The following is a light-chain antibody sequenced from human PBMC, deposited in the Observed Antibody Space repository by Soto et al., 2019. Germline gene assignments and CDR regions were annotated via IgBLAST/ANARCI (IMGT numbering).Light chain of an antibody. Sequence: VLTQSPGTLSLSPGERATLSCRASQSVSSSYLAWYQQKPGQAPRLLIYGASSRATGIPDRFSGSGSGTDFTLTISSLGPEDFAVYYCQQRSIWRITSGQGRRPAIK. CDR3: QQRSIWRIT. J-gene: IGKJ5*01. V-gene: IGKV3D-20*02. CDR1: QSVSSSY. CDR2: GAS.